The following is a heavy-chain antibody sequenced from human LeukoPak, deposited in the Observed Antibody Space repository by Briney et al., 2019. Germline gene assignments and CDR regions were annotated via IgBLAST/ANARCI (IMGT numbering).Heavy chain of an antibody. J-gene: IGHJ4*02. CDR3: ARGYSGSLTHFDY. Sequence: PGRSLRLSCAASGFTFSSYAMHWVRQAPGKGLEWVAVISYDGSNKYYADSVKGRFTISRDNAKNSLYLQMNSLRAEDTAVYYCARGYSGSLTHFDYWGQGTLVTVSS. CDR1: GFTFSSYA. CDR2: ISYDGSNK. D-gene: IGHD1-26*01. V-gene: IGHV3-30-3*01.